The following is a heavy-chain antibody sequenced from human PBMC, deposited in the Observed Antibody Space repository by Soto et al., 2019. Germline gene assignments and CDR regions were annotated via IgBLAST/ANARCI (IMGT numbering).Heavy chain of an antibody. V-gene: IGHV4-4*02. J-gene: IGHJ6*02. CDR2: IHYSGTT. CDR1: GVSISSSHW. D-gene: IGHD3-3*01. CDR3: ARCAYGSYTFGIDV. Sequence: QVQLQESGPGLVKSSGTLSLTCAVSGVSISSSHWWTWVRQPHGKGLEWIGEIHYSGTTNYNPPLGGRVTISADKSRNQFSLILSSVTAADTAVYYCARCAYGSYTFGIDVWGQGTTVTVSS.